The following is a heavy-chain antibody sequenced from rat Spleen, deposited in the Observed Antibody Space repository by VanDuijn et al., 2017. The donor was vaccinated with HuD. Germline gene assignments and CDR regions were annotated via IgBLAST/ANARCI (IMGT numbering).Heavy chain of an antibody. CDR1: GFTFSNYG. CDR2: ISYDGSST. J-gene: IGHJ2*01. D-gene: IGHD1-6*01. CDR3: ARRYYGYGDY. Sequence: EVLLVESGGGLVQPGRSLKLSCVVSGFTFSNYGMAWVRQAPAKGLEWVASISYDGSSTYYRDSVKGRFTISRDNEKGTLYLQMGSLRSEDTATYYCARRYYGYGDYWGQGVMVTVSS. V-gene: IGHV5-29*01.